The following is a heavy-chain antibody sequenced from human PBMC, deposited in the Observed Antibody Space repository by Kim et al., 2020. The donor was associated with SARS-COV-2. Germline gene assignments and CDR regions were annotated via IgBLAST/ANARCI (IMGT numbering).Heavy chain of an antibody. D-gene: IGHD6-19*01. CDR3: ARAISGWALDY. V-gene: IGHV3-30*04. CDR1: GFAFSTYA. J-gene: IGHJ4*02. Sequence: GGSLRLSCAASGFAFSTYAIHWVRQAPGKGLEWVTIISYDGNNKYYVDFVKGRFTVSRDNSRNALFLQMNSLRADDTAVYYCARAISGWALDYWGQGTLV. CDR2: ISYDGNNK.